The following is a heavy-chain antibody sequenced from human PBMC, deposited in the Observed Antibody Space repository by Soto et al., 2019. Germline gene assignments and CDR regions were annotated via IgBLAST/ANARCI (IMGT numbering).Heavy chain of an antibody. D-gene: IGHD3-16*01. V-gene: IGHV1-8*01. J-gene: IGHJ5*02. CDR3: ARMATFGSLNWFDP. CDR1: GYSSTNND. Sequence: AASVEVSCKASGYSSTNNDVSWVRQATGQGLEWMGWMNPGSGDTGYAQKFQGRVTMTRDISIATAYMELSSLRSDDTAIYYCARMATFGSLNWFDPWGQGTLVTVSS. CDR2: MNPGSGDT.